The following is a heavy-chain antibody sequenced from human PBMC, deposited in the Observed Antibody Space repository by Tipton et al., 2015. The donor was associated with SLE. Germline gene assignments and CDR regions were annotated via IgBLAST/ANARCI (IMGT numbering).Heavy chain of an antibody. CDR2: MNPNSGNT. V-gene: IGHV1-8*02. CDR3: AKDPFQYPVAGDY. CDR1: GYTSTSYD. Sequence: QLVQSGAEVKKPGASVKVSCKASGYTSTSYDINWVRQATGQGLEWMGWMNPNSGNTGYAQKFQGRVTMTRNTSISTAYMELNSLRAEDTAVYYCAKDPFQYPVAGDYWGQGTLVTVSS. D-gene: IGHD6-19*01. J-gene: IGHJ4*02.